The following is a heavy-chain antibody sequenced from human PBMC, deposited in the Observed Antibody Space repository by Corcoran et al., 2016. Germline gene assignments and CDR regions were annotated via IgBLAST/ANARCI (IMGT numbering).Heavy chain of an antibody. CDR3: ARSLTNEWLVRFSLTN. V-gene: IGHV1-18*01. CDR1: GYTFTSYS. J-gene: IGHJ4*02. Sequence: QVQLVQSGAEVKKPGASVRVSCKASGYTFTSYSISWVRQAPGQGLEWMGWNSAYDGNTNYAQKFQGRVTMTTDASTTTAYMELRSLTSDDTAGYDSARSLTNEWLVRFSLTNWGQGTLVTVSS. CDR2: NSAYDGNT. D-gene: IGHD6-19*01.